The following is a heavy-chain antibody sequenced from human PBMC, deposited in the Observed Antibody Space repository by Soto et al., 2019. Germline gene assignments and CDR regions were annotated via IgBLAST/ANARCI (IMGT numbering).Heavy chain of an antibody. CDR2: ISAYTGDT. J-gene: IGHJ4*02. CDR3: ARDMRYYDGSGFVEY. V-gene: IGHV1-18*01. CDR1: GYTFTSYC. Sequence: ASVNVSCKSSGYTFTSYCITWVRRAPGQGLECMGWISAYTGDTNYAQKLQGRVTMTTDTSTSTAYMELRSLRSDDTAVYYCARDMRYYDGSGFVEYWGQGTPVTVSS. D-gene: IGHD3-22*01.